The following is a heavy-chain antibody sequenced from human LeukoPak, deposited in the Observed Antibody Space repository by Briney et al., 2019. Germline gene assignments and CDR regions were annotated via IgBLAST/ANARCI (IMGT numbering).Heavy chain of an antibody. CDR1: GGSISSGGYY. J-gene: IGHJ4*02. Sequence: SQTLSLTCTVSGGSISSGGYYWSWIRQQPGKGLGWIVYIYYSGSTYYNPSLKSRVTISVDTSKNQFTLKLSSVTAADTAVYYCARGLWGTTTVTTSGFDYWGQGTLVTVSS. CDR2: IYYSGST. D-gene: IGHD4-11*01. CDR3: ARGLWGTTTVTTSGFDY. V-gene: IGHV4-31*03.